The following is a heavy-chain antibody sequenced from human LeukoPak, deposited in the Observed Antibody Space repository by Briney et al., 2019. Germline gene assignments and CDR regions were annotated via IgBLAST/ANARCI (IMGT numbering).Heavy chain of an antibody. CDR2: IYPGDSDT. J-gene: IGHJ4*02. V-gene: IGHV5-51*01. D-gene: IGHD1-26*01. Sequence: GESLKTSCKGSGYTVTSYWIGWVRQMPGKGLEWMGIIYPGDSDTRYSPSFQGQVTISADKSITTAYLQWSSLKASDTAMYYCARLFSHGCGDYWGQGTLVTVSS. CDR3: ARLFSHGCGDY. CDR1: GYTVTSYW.